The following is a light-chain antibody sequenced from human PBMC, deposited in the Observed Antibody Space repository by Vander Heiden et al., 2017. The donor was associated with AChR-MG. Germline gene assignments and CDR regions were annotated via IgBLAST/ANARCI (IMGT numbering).Light chain of an antibody. J-gene: IGKJ3*01. V-gene: IGKV1-39*01. Sequence: DAQMSQYPSSLSASVGDRVTITCRASQNIGSYLNRYQQKPGKAPKLLIYAASTLHRGVPSRFSGSGYGTDFTLTISRLQPEDFATYYCQQRVSPLFTFGHRTEVDI. CDR3: QQRVSPLFT. CDR2: AAS. CDR1: QNIGSY.